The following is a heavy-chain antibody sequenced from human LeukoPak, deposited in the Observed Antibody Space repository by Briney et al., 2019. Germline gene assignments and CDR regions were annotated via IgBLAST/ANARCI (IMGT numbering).Heavy chain of an antibody. V-gene: IGHV3-30-3*01. CDR2: ISYDGSNK. CDR1: GFTFSSYA. Sequence: GGSLRLSCAASGFTFSSYAMHWVRQAPGKGLEWVAVISYDGSNKYYADSVKGRFTISRDNSKNTLYLQMNSLRAEDTAVYYCAIWPGYSSGWSKWPEIYYFDYWGQGTLVTVSS. CDR3: AIWPGYSSGWSKWPEIYYFDY. J-gene: IGHJ4*02. D-gene: IGHD6-19*01.